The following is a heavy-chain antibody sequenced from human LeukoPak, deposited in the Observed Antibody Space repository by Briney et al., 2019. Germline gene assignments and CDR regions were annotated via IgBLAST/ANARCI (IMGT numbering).Heavy chain of an antibody. CDR3: ASRDKGYYYGMDV. Sequence: HPGGSLRLSCAASGFTFSSHWMHWVRQAPGKGLVWVSRINGDGSNTTYADSVKGRFTISRDNAKNTLYLQMNSLRAEDTAVYYCASRDKGYYYGMDVWGQGTTVTVSS. CDR2: INGDGSNT. CDR1: GFTFSSHW. D-gene: IGHD5-24*01. V-gene: IGHV3-74*03. J-gene: IGHJ6*02.